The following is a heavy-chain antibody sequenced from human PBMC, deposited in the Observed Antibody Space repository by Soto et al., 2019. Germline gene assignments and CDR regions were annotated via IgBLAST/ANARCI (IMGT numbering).Heavy chain of an antibody. CDR3: ARGSFGPYNWFDP. Sequence: GGSLRLSCAAPGFTFSSYWMHWVRQAPGKGLVWVSRINSDGSSTSYADSVKGRFTISRDNAKNTLYLQMNSLRAEDTAVYYCARGSFGPYNWFDPWGQGTLVTVSS. J-gene: IGHJ5*02. CDR2: INSDGSST. CDR1: GFTFSSYW. V-gene: IGHV3-74*01. D-gene: IGHD3-10*01.